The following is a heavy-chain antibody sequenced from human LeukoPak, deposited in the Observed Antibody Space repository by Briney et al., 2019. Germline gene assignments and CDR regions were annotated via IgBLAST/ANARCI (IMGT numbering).Heavy chain of an antibody. CDR3: ARRRMRYGDYAYYYYGMDV. V-gene: IGHV4-34*01. D-gene: IGHD4-17*01. CDR2: INHSGST. J-gene: IGHJ6*02. Sequence: SETLSLTCAAYGGSFSGYYWSWIRQPPGKGLEWIGEINHSGSTNYNPSLKSRVTISVDTSKNQFSLKLSSVTAADTAVYYCARRRMRYGDYAYYYYGMDVWGQGTTVTVSS. CDR1: GGSFSGYY.